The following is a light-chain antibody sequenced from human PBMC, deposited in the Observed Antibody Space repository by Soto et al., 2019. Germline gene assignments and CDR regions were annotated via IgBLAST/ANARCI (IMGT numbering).Light chain of an antibody. CDR3: QQYGVSPT. CDR2: GAS. J-gene: IGKJ4*01. CDR1: QSVKTF. V-gene: IGKV3-20*01. Sequence: EIVLTQSPGTLSLSPGERATLSCRASQSVKTFLVWYQQRPGQAPRLLIYGASGRAAGIPDRFSGSGSGTDFTLSISRLEPEDFAVYYCQQYGVSPTFGGGTKVDIK.